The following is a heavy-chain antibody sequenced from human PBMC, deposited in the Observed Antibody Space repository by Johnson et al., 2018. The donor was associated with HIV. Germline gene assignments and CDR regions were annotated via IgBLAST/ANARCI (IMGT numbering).Heavy chain of an antibody. CDR1: GFTFSSYA. Sequence: VQLVESGGGVVQPGGSLRLSCAASGFTFSSYAMSWVRQAPGKGLEWVANIRQEGSEKNYVDYVKGRFTISRDNAKNSLYLQMNSLGAEDTAVYYCATLAALYAFDIWGQGTMVTVSS. CDR2: IRQEGSEK. CDR3: ATLAALYAFDI. J-gene: IGHJ3*02. V-gene: IGHV3-7*01. D-gene: IGHD6-25*01.